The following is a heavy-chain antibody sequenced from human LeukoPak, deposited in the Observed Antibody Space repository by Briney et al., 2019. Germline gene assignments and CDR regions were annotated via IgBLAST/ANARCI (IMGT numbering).Heavy chain of an antibody. CDR3: AKNYQLLSYTCFDP. D-gene: IGHD2-2*01. Sequence: ASVKVSCKASGYTFTGYYIHCVRQAPGQGLEWMGWINPNSGGTNYAQKFQGRVTMTRDTSISTAYMELSTLRSDDTAVYYCAKNYQLLSYTCFDPWRQGTLVTVSS. CDR1: GYTFTGYY. V-gene: IGHV1-2*02. J-gene: IGHJ5*02. CDR2: INPNSGGT.